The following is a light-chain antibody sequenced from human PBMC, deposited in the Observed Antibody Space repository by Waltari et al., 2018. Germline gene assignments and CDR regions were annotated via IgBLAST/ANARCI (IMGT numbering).Light chain of an antibody. J-gene: IGKJ1*01. Sequence: EIVLTQSPGTLSLSVGERATVSCRASESVSRALAWYQQKPGQAPRLLIYGASTRATGIPDRFSGSGSGTDVSLTISRLEPDDFAVYYCQHYLRLPVTFGQGTTVEI. CDR2: GAS. V-gene: IGKV3-20*01. CDR1: ESVSRA. CDR3: QHYLRLPVT.